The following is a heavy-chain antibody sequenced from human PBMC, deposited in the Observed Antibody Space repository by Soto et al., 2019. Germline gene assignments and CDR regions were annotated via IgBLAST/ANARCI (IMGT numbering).Heavy chain of an antibody. Sequence: EGQLVESGGGLVQPGGSVRLSCAVSGLTVSNNYMCWVRQAPGQVLEWVSHIYSGGSTSYSNSGKGRFTLHRDSYKHTLYLQMDSLRAEDTAIDYCAIEPGGSVDHGVGGQGTMVTVSA. CDR1: GLTVSNNY. J-gene: IGHJ3*01. D-gene: IGHD3-10*01. CDR3: AIEPGGSVDHGV. CDR2: IYSGGST. V-gene: IGHV3-66*01.